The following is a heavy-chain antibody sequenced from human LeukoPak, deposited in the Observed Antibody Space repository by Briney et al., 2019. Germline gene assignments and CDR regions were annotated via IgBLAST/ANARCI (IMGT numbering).Heavy chain of an antibody. D-gene: IGHD1-26*01. CDR2: ISASGNT. V-gene: IGHV4-4*09. J-gene: IGHJ4*02. CDR1: GASIPSSYY. Sequence: SETLSLTCTVSGASIPSSYYWSWIRQPPGKGLECIGYISASGNTNYNPSLKSRVTISVDTSKSQFSLNLSSVTAADTAIYYCARLTGGGSYWGYFDSWGQGNLVTVSS. CDR3: ARLTGGGSYWGYFDS.